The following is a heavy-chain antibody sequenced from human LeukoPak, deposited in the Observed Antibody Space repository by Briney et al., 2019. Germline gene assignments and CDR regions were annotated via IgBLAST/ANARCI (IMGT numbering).Heavy chain of an antibody. J-gene: IGHJ4*02. D-gene: IGHD3-10*01. CDR1: GGSISSGGYY. V-gene: IGHV4-31*03. CDR3: ARTTVVRGYYFDY. CDR2: IYYSGST. Sequence: SQTLSLTCTVSGGSISSGGYYWSWIRQHPGKGLEWIGYIYYSGSTYYNPSLKSRVTISVDTSKNQFSLKLSSVTAADTAVYYCARTTVVRGYYFDYWGQGTLVTVSS.